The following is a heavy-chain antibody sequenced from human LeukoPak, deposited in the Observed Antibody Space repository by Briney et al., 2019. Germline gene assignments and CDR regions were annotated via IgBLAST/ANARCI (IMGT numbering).Heavy chain of an antibody. CDR3: AKGLPYESRAYYDRLFDE. D-gene: IGHD3-22*01. CDR1: GFTFTSSA. Sequence: GASVKVSCKASGFTFTSSAMQWVRQARGQRLEWIGWIVVGSGNTNYAQKFQERVTITRDMSTSTAYMELSSLRVEDTAVYYCAKGLPYESRAYYDRLFDEWGQGTLVTVSS. V-gene: IGHV1-58*02. J-gene: IGHJ4*02. CDR2: IVVGSGNT.